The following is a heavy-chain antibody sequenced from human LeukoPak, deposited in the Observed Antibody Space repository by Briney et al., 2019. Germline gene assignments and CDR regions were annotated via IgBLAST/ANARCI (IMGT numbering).Heavy chain of an antibody. CDR3: ARDKGYCSSTSCFYYMDV. CDR1: GFSFSSYW. D-gene: IGHD2-2*01. V-gene: IGHV3-7*01. CDR2: IEHDGSTK. J-gene: IGHJ6*03. Sequence: PGGSLSLSCTVSGFSFSSYWMSWVRQAPGKGLERVANIEHDGSTKFYLDSVKGRFTISRDNAMSSLYLQMDSLRAEDTAVYFCARDKGYCSSTSCFYYMDVWAKGTTVTVSS.